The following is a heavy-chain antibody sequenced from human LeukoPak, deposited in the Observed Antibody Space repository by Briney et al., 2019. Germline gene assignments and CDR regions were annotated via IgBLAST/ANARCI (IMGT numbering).Heavy chain of an antibody. CDR3: ARDPGAPDYYDSSGYYYEDY. D-gene: IGHD3-22*01. CDR2: INPNSGGT. Sequence: ASVKVSCKASGYTFTGYYMHWVRQAPGQGLEWMGWINPNSGGTNYAQKFQGRVTMTRDTSISTAYMELSRLRSDGTAVYYCARDPGAPDYYDSSGYYYEDYWGQGTLVTVSS. J-gene: IGHJ4*02. CDR1: GYTFTGYY. V-gene: IGHV1-2*02.